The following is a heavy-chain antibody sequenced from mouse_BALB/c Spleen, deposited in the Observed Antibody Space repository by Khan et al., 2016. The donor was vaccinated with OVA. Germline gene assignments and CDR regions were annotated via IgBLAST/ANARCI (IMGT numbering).Heavy chain of an antibody. CDR2: IDPENGNS. V-gene: IGHV14-1*02. CDR3: ARSILLYFDY. D-gene: IGHD2-3*01. CDR1: GFNIKDYY. Sequence: VQLKQSGAELVRPGALVKLSCKGSGFNIKDYYMQWVKQRPEQGLEWIGWIDPENGNSTYDPKFQGKASITADTSSNTAYLQLSSLTSEDTAVYYCARSILLYFDYWGQGTTLTVSS. J-gene: IGHJ2*01.